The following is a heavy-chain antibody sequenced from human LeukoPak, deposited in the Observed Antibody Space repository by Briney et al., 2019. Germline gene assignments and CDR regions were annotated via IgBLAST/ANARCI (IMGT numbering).Heavy chain of an antibody. CDR2: INHGGST. J-gene: IGHJ4*02. Sequence: PSETLSLTCAVYGGSFSGYYWSWIRQPPGKGLEWIGEINHGGSTNYNPSLKSRVTISVDTSKNQFSLKLSSVTAADTAVYYCARAEGRPGIAAAVGYWGQGTLVTVSS. CDR3: ARAEGRPGIAAAVGY. CDR1: GGSFSGYY. V-gene: IGHV4-34*01. D-gene: IGHD6-13*01.